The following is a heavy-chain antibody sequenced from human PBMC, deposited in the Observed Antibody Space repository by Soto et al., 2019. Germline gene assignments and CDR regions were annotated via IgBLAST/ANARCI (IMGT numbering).Heavy chain of an antibody. CDR1: GAPITINY. D-gene: IGHD2-15*01. CDR3: ARDAGGPYDY. Sequence: SETLSLTCTVSGAPITINYWSWIRQAPGKGLEWIGYIYYSGSTTYNPSLKSRVTMSADTSKDQFSLKLNSVTAADTAVYYCARDAGGPYDYWGPRILVNVSS. CDR2: IYYSGST. J-gene: IGHJ4*01. V-gene: IGHV4-59*01.